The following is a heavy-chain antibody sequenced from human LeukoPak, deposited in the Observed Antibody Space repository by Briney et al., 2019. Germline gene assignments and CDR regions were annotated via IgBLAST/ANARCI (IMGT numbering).Heavy chain of an antibody. CDR3: VFEGRADAFDI. J-gene: IGHJ3*02. CDR2: ISYDGSNK. V-gene: IGHV3-30*04. CDR1: GFNFGSYA. D-gene: IGHD3-10*01. Sequence: PGRSLRLSCAASGFNFGSYAMHWVRQAPGKGLEWVAVISYDGSNKYYADSVKGRFTISRDNSKNTLYLQMNSLRAEDTAVYYCVFEGRADAFDIWGQGTMVTVSS.